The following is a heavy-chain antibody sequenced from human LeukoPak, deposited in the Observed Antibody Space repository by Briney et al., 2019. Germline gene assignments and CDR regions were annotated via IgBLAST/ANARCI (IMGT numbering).Heavy chain of an antibody. J-gene: IGHJ6*04. Sequence: SETLSLTCAVSGYSISSGYYWGWIRQPPGKGLEWIGSMYHNRGTYFNPSLKSRVTISMDTSKNQFSLRLSSVTAADTAVYYCASYYASGVSAYDYFGMDVWGKGTTVTVSS. CDR2: MYHNRGT. V-gene: IGHV4-38-2*01. D-gene: IGHD3-10*01. CDR3: ASYYASGVSAYDYFGMDV. CDR1: GYSISSGYY.